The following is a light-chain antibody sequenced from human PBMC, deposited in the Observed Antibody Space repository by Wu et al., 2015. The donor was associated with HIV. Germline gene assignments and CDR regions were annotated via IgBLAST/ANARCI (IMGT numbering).Light chain of an antibody. Sequence: DIQMTQSPSTLSASVGDRVTITCRASQSIGTWLAWYQQKPGKAPRLLIYKASFLQSGVPSRFSGSGSGTEFTLTISSLQPDDFATYYCQKYNTAPWTFGQGTKVEMK. J-gene: IGKJ1*01. CDR1: QSIGTW. CDR3: QKYNTAPWT. CDR2: KAS. V-gene: IGKV1-5*03.